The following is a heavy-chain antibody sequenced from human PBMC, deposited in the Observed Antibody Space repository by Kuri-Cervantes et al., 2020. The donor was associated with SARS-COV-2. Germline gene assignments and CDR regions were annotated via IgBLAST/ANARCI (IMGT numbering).Heavy chain of an antibody. D-gene: IGHD4/OR15-4a*01. J-gene: IGHJ5*02. CDR3: ARDPNANHNNWFDP. V-gene: IGHV4-61*10. CDR1: GGSISSGSYY. Sequence: GSLRLSCAVSGGSISSGSYYWSWIRQPAGKGLEWIGYIYTSGSTNYNPSLKSRVTISVDTSKNQFSLKLSSVTAADTAVYYCARDPNANHNNWFDPWGQGTLVTVSS. CDR2: IYTSGST.